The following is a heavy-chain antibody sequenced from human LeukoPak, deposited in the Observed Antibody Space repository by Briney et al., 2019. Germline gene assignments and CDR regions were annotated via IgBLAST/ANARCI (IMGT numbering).Heavy chain of an antibody. CDR1: GGFISSHY. D-gene: IGHD1-26*01. CDR3: ARGYRGGVYYYYYGMDV. CDR2: VYYSGST. Sequence: SETLSLTCNLSGGFISSHYWTWIRQPPGKGLDWVGYVYYSGSTNYNPSLKSRVTISVDTSNNQFSLKLTSVTAADTAVYYCARGYRGGVYYYYYGMDVWGQGTTVTVSS. J-gene: IGHJ6*02. V-gene: IGHV4-59*11.